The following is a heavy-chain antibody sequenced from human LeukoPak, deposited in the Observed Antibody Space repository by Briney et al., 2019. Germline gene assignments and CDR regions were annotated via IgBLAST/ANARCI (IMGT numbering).Heavy chain of an antibody. CDR3: AKSASENGYVRRYFDY. V-gene: IGHV3-23*01. J-gene: IGHJ4*02. D-gene: IGHD5-12*01. CDR1: GFTVSSNY. CDR2: ISGADSST. Sequence: PGGSLRLSCAASGFTVSSNYMSWVRQAPGKGLEWVSAISGADSSTYYADSVKGRFTISRDNSKNTLYLQMSSLRAEDTAVYYCAKSASENGYVRRYFDYWGQGTLVTVSS.